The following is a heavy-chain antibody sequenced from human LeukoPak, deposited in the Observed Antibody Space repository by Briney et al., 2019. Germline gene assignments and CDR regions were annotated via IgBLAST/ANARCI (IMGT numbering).Heavy chain of an antibody. CDR3: TTPRPSTSGWYIFDY. Sequence: PGGSLRLSCAGSGFTFSNAWMSWVRQAPGKGLEWVGRIKSKTDGGTADCAAPMKGRFTISRDESKNTLYLQMNSLRTEDTAVYYCTTPRPSTSGWYIFDYWGQGTLVTVSS. J-gene: IGHJ4*02. CDR2: IKSKTDGGTA. CDR1: GFTFSNAW. V-gene: IGHV3-15*01. D-gene: IGHD6-19*01.